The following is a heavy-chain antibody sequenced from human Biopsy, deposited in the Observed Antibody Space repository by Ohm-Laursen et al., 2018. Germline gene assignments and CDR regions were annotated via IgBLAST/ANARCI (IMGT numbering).Heavy chain of an antibody. CDR1: GYSFSTYD. D-gene: IGHD6-6*01. CDR2: MIPSSGKT. CDR3: ARGYSRRVSIFEASIYWFDT. Sequence: VASVKVSCKASGYSFSTYDVNWVWQARGQGLEWMGWMIPSSGKTGYAQRFQGRVTLTMNTSISTAYMELSGLRSEDTAVYFCARGYSRRVSIFEASIYWFDTWGQGTLVTVSS. J-gene: IGHJ5*02. V-gene: IGHV1-8*01.